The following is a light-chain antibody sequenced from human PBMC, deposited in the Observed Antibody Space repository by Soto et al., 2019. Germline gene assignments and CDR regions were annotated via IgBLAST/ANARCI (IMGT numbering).Light chain of an antibody. Sequence: EIVLTQSPATLSSFPGDRVTLSCRASQTVTNNFLAWHQQKHGQTPRLLIYGPSSRATGTPDRFSGSGSGTDLTLTISRLEPEDFAVYYCQQHGGSPIKFGKGTRLEI. J-gene: IGKJ5*01. CDR3: QQHGGSPIK. CDR1: QTVTNNF. CDR2: GPS. V-gene: IGKV3-20*01.